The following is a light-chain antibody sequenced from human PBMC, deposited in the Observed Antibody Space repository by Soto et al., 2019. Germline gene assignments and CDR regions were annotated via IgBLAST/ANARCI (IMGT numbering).Light chain of an antibody. V-gene: IGLV2-14*01. CDR1: SSDVGDYNY. CDR3: SSYTSSGTVV. J-gene: IGLJ2*01. CDR2: EVR. Sequence: QSVLTQPASVSGSPGQSITISCTGTSSDVGDYNYVSWYQQHPDKAPKLMIYEVRNRPSGVSSRFSGSKSGNTASLTISGLQAEDEADYYCSSYTSSGTVVFGGGTQLTVL.